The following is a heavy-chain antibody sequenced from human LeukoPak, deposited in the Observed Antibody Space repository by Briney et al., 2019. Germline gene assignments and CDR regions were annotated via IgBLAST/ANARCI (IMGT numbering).Heavy chain of an antibody. CDR1: GFTFTNYA. CDR3: AKDRGVLMVYPNWFDP. D-gene: IGHD2-8*01. Sequence: GGSLRLSCVASGFTFTNYAMTWVRQAPGKGLEWVSSITSAGGGTYYADSLKGRFTISRDNSKNTLYLQVNSLRAEDTAIYYCAKDRGVLMVYPNWFDPWGQGTLVTVSS. V-gene: IGHV3-23*01. CDR2: ITSAGGGT. J-gene: IGHJ5*02.